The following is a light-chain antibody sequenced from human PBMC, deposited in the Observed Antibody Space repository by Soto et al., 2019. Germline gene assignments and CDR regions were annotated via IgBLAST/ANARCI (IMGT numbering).Light chain of an antibody. J-gene: IGLJ1*01. CDR3: SSYTSSSTGDV. CDR2: DVS. CDR1: SSDVGGYNY. Sequence: QSALTQPASVSGSPGQSITISCTGTSSDVGGYNYVSWYQQHPGKAPKLMIYDVSNRPSGVSNRFSGSKSGNTASLTISGLQAEDEADYYCSSYTSSSTGDVFGTGNKVTVL. V-gene: IGLV2-14*01.